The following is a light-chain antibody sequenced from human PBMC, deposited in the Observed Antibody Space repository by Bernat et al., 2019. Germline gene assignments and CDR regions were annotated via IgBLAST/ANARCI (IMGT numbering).Light chain of an antibody. CDR2: EVS. CDR3: SSYTRTSTFV. CDR1: SSDVGGYNY. J-gene: IGLJ1*01. V-gene: IGLV2-8*01. Sequence: QSALTQPPSASGSPGQSVTISCTGTSSDVGGYNYVSWYQQHPGKAPNLMIYEVSKRPSGVPDRFSGSKSGNTASLTISGLQADDEADYYCSSYTRTSTFVFGTGTKVTVL.